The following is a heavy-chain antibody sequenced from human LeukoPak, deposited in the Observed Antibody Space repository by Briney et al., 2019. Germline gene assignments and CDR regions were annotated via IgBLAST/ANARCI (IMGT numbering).Heavy chain of an antibody. J-gene: IGHJ5*02. CDR3: GRAGVYSASSGYGPDR. Sequence: GGSLRLSCAASGFSVSNNYMSWVRQAPGKGLEWVSVIHSGGETYYTDSVMGRSTISRDNSKNTLYLQMNSLRAEDTAVYYCGRAGVYSASSGYGPDRWGQGTLVTVSS. CDR1: GFSVSNNY. D-gene: IGHD3-22*01. CDR2: IHSGGET. V-gene: IGHV3-53*01.